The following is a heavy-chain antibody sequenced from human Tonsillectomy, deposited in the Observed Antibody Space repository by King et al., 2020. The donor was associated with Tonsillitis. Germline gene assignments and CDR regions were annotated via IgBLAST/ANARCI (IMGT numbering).Heavy chain of an antibody. CDR1: GFTFSSYW. J-gene: IGHJ6*03. CDR2: INSDGSST. D-gene: IGHD2-2*01. CDR3: ARDVPIYYYYRDV. Sequence: VQLVESGGGLVQPGGSLRLSCAASGFTFSSYWMHWVRQAPGKGLVWVSRINSDGSSTSYADSVKGRVTISRDNAKNTLYLQMNSLRSEDTAVYYCARDVPIYYYYRDVWGKGTTVTVSS. V-gene: IGHV3-74*01.